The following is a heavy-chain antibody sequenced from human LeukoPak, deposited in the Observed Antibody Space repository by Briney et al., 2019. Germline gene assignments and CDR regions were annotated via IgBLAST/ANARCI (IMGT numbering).Heavy chain of an antibody. D-gene: IGHD2-2*01. CDR1: GFTFSDYY. J-gene: IGHJ5*02. CDR3: ARDFWAGGPYCSSTSCPRGSWFDP. V-gene: IGHV3-11*01. CDR2: ISSSGSTI. Sequence: SGGSLRLSCAASGFTFSDYYMSWIRQAPGKGLEWVSYISSSGSTIYYADSVKGRFTISRDNAKNSLYLQMNSLRAEDTAVYYCARDFWAGGPYCSSTSCPRGSWFDPWGQGTLVTVSS.